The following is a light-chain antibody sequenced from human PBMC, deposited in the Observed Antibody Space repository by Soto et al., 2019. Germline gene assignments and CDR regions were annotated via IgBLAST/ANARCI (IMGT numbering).Light chain of an antibody. V-gene: IGKV3-20*01. CDR3: QQYGSSPRT. J-gene: IGKJ1*01. Sequence: EIVLTHSPGTLSLSPREGATLSCRASQSVSSSYLAWYQQKPGQAPRLLIYGASSRATGIPDRFSGSGSGTDFTLTISRLEPEDFAVYYCQQYGSSPRTFGQGTKVDI. CDR1: QSVSSSY. CDR2: GAS.